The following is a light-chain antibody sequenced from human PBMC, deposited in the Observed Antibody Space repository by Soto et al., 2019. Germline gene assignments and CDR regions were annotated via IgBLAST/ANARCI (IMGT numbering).Light chain of an antibody. CDR3: QQYGSSGT. CDR1: QSVSNNY. V-gene: IGKV3-20*01. J-gene: IGKJ1*01. Sequence: LTQSPGTLSLSPGERATLSCRASQSVSNNYLAWYQQKPGQAPRLLIYGASNRATGIPDRFSGSGSGTDFTLTISRLEPEDFAVYYCQQYGSSGTFGQGTKVDIK. CDR2: GAS.